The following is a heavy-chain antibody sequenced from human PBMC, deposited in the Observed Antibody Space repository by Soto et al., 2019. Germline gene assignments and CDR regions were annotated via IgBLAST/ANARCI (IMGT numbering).Heavy chain of an antibody. V-gene: IGHV4-34*01. Sequence: SETLSLTCAFYGGSFDDFYWSWVRQSPGKGLEWVGEISHDGGTNYSPSLASRVSISVDTSKNQFSLHLRSVTAADTGLYYCARGQLVWYGDLTPYHRDMDVWGQGTTVTVSS. J-gene: IGHJ6*02. CDR2: ISHDGGT. CDR3: ARGQLVWYGDLTPYHRDMDV. D-gene: IGHD3-10*01. CDR1: GGSFDDFY.